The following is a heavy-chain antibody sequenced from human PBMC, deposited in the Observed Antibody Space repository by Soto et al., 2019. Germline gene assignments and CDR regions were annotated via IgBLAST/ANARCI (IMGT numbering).Heavy chain of an antibody. CDR1: GFTFSSYS. CDR3: ARDTDWAYSGYDTVNFDY. Sequence: GGSLRLSCAASGFTFSSYSIHWVRQAPGKGLEWVSSISSSSTYIFYADSLKGRFTISRDNAKNSLYLQINSLRVEDTAVYYCARDTDWAYSGYDTVNFDYWGQGTLVTV. CDR2: ISSSSTYI. D-gene: IGHD5-12*01. J-gene: IGHJ4*02. V-gene: IGHV3-21*01.